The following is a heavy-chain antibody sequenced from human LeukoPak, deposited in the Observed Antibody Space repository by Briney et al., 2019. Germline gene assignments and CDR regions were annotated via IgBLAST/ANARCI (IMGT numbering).Heavy chain of an antibody. Sequence: GRSLRLSCAASGFTFSSYAMHWVRQAPGKGLEWVAVISYDGSNKYYADSVKGRFTISRDNSKNTLYLQMNSLRAEDTAVYYCAKEGPDYGGNVFDYWGQGTLVTVSS. J-gene: IGHJ4*02. CDR1: GFTFSSYA. CDR3: AKEGPDYGGNVFDY. V-gene: IGHV3-30*04. D-gene: IGHD4-23*01. CDR2: ISYDGSNK.